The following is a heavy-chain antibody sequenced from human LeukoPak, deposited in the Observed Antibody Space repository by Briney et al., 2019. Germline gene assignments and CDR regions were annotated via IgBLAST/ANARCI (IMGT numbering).Heavy chain of an antibody. CDR1: GFRFSNYA. V-gene: IGHV3-23*01. J-gene: IGHJ4*02. CDR2: ISNGGGST. D-gene: IGHD3-22*01. CDR3: ARGPGKLYDSSGYQVN. Sequence: PGGSLRLSCAASGFRFSNYAMSWVRQAPGKGLEWVSGISNGGGSTDYADSMKGRFTISRDNSKNTLYLQMNSLRAEDTAVYYCARGPGKLYDSSGYQVNWGQGTLVTVSS.